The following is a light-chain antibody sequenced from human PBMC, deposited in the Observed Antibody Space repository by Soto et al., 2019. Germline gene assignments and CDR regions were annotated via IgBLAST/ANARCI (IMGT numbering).Light chain of an antibody. V-gene: IGKV1-5*01. J-gene: IGKJ1*01. CDR3: QQYKSYSPT. CDR1: QTIRSW. Sequence: IQITQSPSTLSGSVGDRVTTTSRVSQTIRSWLAGYQQKPGKAPKLLIYDASSLESGVPQRFSGSGSGTEFTLTISSLQPDDFATYYCQQYKSYSPTFGQGTKV. CDR2: DAS.